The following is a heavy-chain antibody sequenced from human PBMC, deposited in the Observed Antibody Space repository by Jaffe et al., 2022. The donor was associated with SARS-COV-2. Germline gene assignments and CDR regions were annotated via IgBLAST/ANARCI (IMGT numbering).Heavy chain of an antibody. J-gene: IGHJ6*02. V-gene: IGHV3-66*02. CDR3: ARGATPGNYYYYYAMDV. CDR2: IYSAGST. Sequence: EVQLVESGGGLVQPGGSLTLSCAASGFTVSTNYMTWVRQPPGKGLEWVSVIYSAGSTYYADSVKGRFTVSRDNSKNTLSLQMNSLRVEDTAVYYCARGATPGNYYYYYAMDVWGQGTTVTVSS. CDR1: GFTVSTNY. D-gene: IGHD1-1*01.